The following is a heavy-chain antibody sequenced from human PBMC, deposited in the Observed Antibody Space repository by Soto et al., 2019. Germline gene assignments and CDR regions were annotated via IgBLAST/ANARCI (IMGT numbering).Heavy chain of an antibody. CDR3: VKDFSCAD. Sequence: GGSLSLTCVASGFTFMSTAMSWVRKAQGEGMEWDSAISGDGADTYYADSVRGRFTISRDNSKNTLSLQMNSLRDEDTALYYCVKDFSCADWSQGTRVTGSS. V-gene: IGHV3-23*01. J-gene: IGHJ4*02. CDR1: GFTFMSTA. CDR2: ISGDGADT. D-gene: IGHD2-2*01.